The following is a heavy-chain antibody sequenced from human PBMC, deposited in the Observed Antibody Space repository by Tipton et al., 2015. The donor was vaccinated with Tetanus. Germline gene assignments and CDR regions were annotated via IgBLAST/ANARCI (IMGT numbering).Heavy chain of an antibody. J-gene: IGHJ4*02. CDR1: GGAFSGHY. CDR3: ARHPPPYYYGSGSYLDY. Sequence: VKPSETLSLTCAVYGGAFSGHYWTWIRQAPGKALEWIGSIYYSGSTFYHPSLQSRVTISVDTSKNQFSLRLSSVTAADTAVYFCARHPPPYYYGSGSYLDYWGQGTPVTVSS. CDR2: IYYSGST. V-gene: IGHV4-39*01. D-gene: IGHD3-10*01.